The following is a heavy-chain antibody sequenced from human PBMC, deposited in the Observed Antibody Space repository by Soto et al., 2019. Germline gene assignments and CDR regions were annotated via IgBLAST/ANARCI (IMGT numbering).Heavy chain of an antibody. V-gene: IGHV3-23*01. CDR2: ISGSGGST. CDR1: GFTFSSYA. CDR3: AKAGGATYDSSGYYYNY. D-gene: IGHD3-22*01. Sequence: GGSLRLSCAASGFTFSSYAMSWVRQAPGKGLEWVSAISGSGGSTYYADSVKGRFTISRDNSKNTLYLQMNSLRAEDTAVYYCAKAGGATYDSSGYYYNYWGQGTLVTVSA. J-gene: IGHJ4*02.